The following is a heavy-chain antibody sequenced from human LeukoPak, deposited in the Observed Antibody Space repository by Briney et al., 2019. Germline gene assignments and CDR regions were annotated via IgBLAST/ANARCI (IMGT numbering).Heavy chain of an antibody. CDR3: ARHLTYGGWNS. CDR1: GFTFRSYW. V-gene: IGHV3-74*01. Sequence: PGGSLRLSCAASGFTFRSYWMQWVRQAPGKGLVWVSRINSDGSSASYADSVKGRFTISRDNAKNTLYLPMNSLRAEDTAVYYCARHLTYGGWNSWGQGTLVTVSS. J-gene: IGHJ4*02. CDR2: INSDGSSA. D-gene: IGHD4-23*01.